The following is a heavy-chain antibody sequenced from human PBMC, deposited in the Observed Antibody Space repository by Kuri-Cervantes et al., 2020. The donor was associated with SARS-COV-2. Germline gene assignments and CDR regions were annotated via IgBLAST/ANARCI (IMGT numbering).Heavy chain of an antibody. CDR3: ARHSPRSSYYYYYMDV. Sequence: ESLKISCAASGFTFSSYSMNWVRQAPGKGLEWIGSIYHSGSTYYNPSLKSRVTISVDTSKNQFSLKLSSVTAADTAVYYCARHSPRSSYYYYYMDVWGKGTTVTVSS. V-gene: IGHV4-38-2*01. CDR1: GFTFSSYS. CDR2: IYHSGST. J-gene: IGHJ6*03.